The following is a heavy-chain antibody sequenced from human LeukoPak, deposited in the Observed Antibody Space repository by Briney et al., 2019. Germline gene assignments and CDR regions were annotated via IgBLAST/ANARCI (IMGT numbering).Heavy chain of an antibody. CDR1: GYSFSSYW. CDR3: ARQSSRRNNDY. J-gene: IGHJ4*02. V-gene: IGHV5-51*01. Sequence: GESLKISCQGSGYSFSSYWIGWVRQVPGKGLEWMGIIYPGDSDVKYSPSFLGQVTFSAGKSNSTAYLQWSSLKASDTAVYFCARQSSRRNNDYWGQGTLVTVSS. D-gene: IGHD1-14*01. CDR2: IYPGDSDV.